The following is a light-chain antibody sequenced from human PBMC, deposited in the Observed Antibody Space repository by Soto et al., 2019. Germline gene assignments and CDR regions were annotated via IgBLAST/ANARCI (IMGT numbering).Light chain of an antibody. CDR3: QQRSNWLYT. CDR1: QSVSSY. J-gene: IGKJ2*01. CDR2: DAS. Sequence: EIVLTQSPATLSLSPGERATLSCRASQSVSSYLAWYQQKPGQAPRLLIYDASNRATGIPARFSGSGSGTDLPLHRSRLAPEDFAVYYCQQRSNWLYTFGQGTKLEIK. V-gene: IGKV3-11*01.